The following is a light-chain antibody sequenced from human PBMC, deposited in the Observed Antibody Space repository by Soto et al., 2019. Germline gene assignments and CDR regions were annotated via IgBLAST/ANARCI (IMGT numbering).Light chain of an antibody. J-gene: IGKJ2*03. Sequence: DIQMTQSPSTLSASVGDRVTITCRASQSISNWLAWYQQKPGKAPKVLIYDASRLESGVPSRFSGSGSGTEFTLTISSLQPDDFATYYCQEYSGYLMYSFGPGTKLEIK. CDR2: DAS. CDR3: QEYSGYLMYS. V-gene: IGKV1-5*01. CDR1: QSISNW.